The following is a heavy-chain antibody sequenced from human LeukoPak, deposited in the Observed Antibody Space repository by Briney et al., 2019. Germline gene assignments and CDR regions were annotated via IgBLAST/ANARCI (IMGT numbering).Heavy chain of an antibody. CDR1: GYTFTSYA. Sequence: ASVKVSCKASGYTFTSYAMHWVRQAPGQRLEWMGWINAGNGNTKYSQEFQGRVTITRDTSASTAYMELSSLRSEDMAVYYCARVRCSGGSCYTGFTDYWGQGTLVTVSS. CDR2: INAGNGNT. J-gene: IGHJ4*02. V-gene: IGHV1-3*03. CDR3: ARVRCSGGSCYTGFTDY. D-gene: IGHD2-15*01.